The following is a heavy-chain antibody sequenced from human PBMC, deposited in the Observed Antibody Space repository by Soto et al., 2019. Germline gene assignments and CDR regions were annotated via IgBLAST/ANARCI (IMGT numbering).Heavy chain of an antibody. D-gene: IGHD3-3*01. CDR2: LNSDGTSA. V-gene: IGHV3-74*01. Sequence: EVQLVESGGGLVQPGGSLRLSCAGSGFTFSSDWMHWVRQDPGKGLVWVSRLNSDGTSASYADAVKGRFTISRDNAKNTLFLPMNSLTAEDTALYYCARGPFVCYGFDYWGQGTVVTVSS. CDR3: ARGPFVCYGFDY. J-gene: IGHJ4*02. CDR1: GFTFSSDW.